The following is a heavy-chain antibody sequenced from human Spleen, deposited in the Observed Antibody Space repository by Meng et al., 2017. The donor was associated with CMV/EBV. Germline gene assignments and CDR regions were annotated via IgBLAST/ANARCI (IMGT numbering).Heavy chain of an antibody. CDR3: GKNDSDYFDS. CDR1: RFTFRNYP. Sequence: GGSLRLSCAASRFTFRNYPMHWVRQAPGKGLEWVAVISYDGSNKNYADSVKGRFTISRDNSKNTRYLQMNSLKAEDTAVYYWGKNDSDYFDSWGREPWSPSP. V-gene: IGHV3-30*04. J-gene: IGHJ4*02. CDR2: ISYDGSNK. D-gene: IGHD2-15*01.